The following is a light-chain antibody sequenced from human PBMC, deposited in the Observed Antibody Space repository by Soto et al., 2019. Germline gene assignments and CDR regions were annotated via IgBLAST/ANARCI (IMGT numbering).Light chain of an antibody. J-gene: IGKJ1*01. V-gene: IGKV3-20*01. CDR2: GAS. Sequence: EIGLTQSPCTLSWSPGERATLSWRASQSVSSSYLAWYQQKNGQAPRLLIYGASSRATGIPDRFSGSWYGTDFNLTISRLEPEDFAVYYCQQYGSSSWTFGQGTKVDIK. CDR3: QQYGSSSWT. CDR1: QSVSSSY.